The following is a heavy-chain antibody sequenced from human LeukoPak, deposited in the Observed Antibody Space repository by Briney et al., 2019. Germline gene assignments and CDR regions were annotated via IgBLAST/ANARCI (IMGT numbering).Heavy chain of an antibody. CDR2: INWNGGRT. Sequence: GGSLRLSCAASGFKFDDYGMSWVRQAPGKGLEWVSGINWNGGRTGYADSVKGRFTISRDNAKNSLYLQMNSLRAEDTAVYYCARGPSGYHNTGGQGTLVTVSS. CDR3: ARGPSGYHNT. J-gene: IGHJ4*02. D-gene: IGHD5-12*01. V-gene: IGHV3-20*04. CDR1: GFKFDDYG.